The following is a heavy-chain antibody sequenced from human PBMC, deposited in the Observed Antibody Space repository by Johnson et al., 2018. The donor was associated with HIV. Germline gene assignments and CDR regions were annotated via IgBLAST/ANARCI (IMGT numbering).Heavy chain of an antibody. CDR2: ISWNSGSI. J-gene: IGHJ3*02. CDR1: GFTFDDYA. V-gene: IGHV3-9*01. Sequence: VQLVESGGGLVQPGRSLRLSCAASGFTFDDYAMHWVRQAPGKGLEWVSGISWNSGSIGYADSVKGRFTISRDNAKNSLSLQMNSLRAEDTAVYYCARARLYSTTWLDGFDIWGQGTMVTVSS. CDR3: ARARLYSTTWLDGFDI. D-gene: IGHD6-13*01.